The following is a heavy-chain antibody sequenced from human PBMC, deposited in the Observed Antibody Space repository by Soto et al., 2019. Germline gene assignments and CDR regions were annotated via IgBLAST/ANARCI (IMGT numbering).Heavy chain of an antibody. CDR1: GGSISSSSYY. J-gene: IGHJ6*02. CDR2: IYYSGST. Sequence: QLQLQESGPGLVKPSETLSLTCTVSGGSISSSSYYWGWIRQPPGKGLEWIGSIYYSGSTYYNPSLKSRVTISVDTSKNQFSLKLSSVTAADTAVYYCARHSPLGYSGYELYYYYGMDVWGQGTTVTVSS. CDR3: ARHSPLGYSGYELYYYYGMDV. V-gene: IGHV4-39*01. D-gene: IGHD5-12*01.